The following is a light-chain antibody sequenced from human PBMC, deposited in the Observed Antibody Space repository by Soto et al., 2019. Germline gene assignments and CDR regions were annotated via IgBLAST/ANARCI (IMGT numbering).Light chain of an antibody. CDR1: QSVSSN. CDR3: QQYNNWPLT. V-gene: IGKV3-15*01. Sequence: EIVMTQSPATLSVSPGERATLSGRASQSVSSNVAWYQQKPGQAPSLLIYGASTRATGIPARFSGSGSGTEFTLTISSLQSEDFAVYYCQQYNNWPLTFGPGTKVDI. CDR2: GAS. J-gene: IGKJ3*01.